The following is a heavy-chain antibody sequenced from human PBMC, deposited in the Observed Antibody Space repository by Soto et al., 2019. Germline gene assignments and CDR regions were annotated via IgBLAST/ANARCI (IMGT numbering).Heavy chain of an antibody. D-gene: IGHD3-9*01. CDR2: ISGSGATT. CDR3: AKLRYFDWSAYNWFEY. V-gene: IGHV3-23*01. Sequence: GGFMRLSCAASGFTFXSYAMTLVRQDTGKGLEWVSGISGSGATTSYADSVKGRFTVSRDNSKNTLYLQMNSLRVEDTAVYHCAKLRYFDWSAYNWFEYWGQGTPVTVSS. CDR1: GFTFXSYA. J-gene: IGHJ5*01.